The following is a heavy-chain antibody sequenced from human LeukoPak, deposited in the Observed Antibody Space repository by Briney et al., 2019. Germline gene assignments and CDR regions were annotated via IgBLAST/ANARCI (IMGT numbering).Heavy chain of an antibody. CDR3: ARDKGGGYYLNWYFDL. D-gene: IGHD3-22*01. V-gene: IGHV3-30-3*01. CDR2: ISYDGSNK. CDR1: GFTFSSYA. Sequence: GGFLRLSCAASGFTFSSYAMHWVRQAPGKGLEWVAVISYDGSNKYYADSVKGRFTISRDNSKNTLYLQMNSLRAEDTAVYYCARDKGGGYYLNWYFDLWGRGTLVTVSS. J-gene: IGHJ2*01.